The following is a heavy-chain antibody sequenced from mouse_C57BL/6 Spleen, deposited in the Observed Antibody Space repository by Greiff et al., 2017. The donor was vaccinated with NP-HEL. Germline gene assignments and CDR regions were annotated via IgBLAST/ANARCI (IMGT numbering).Heavy chain of an antibody. CDR3: ARRYDYDPYWYFDV. CDR1: GFSLSTSGMG. V-gene: IGHV8-12*01. J-gene: IGHJ1*03. D-gene: IGHD2-4*01. Sequence: VKLMESGPGILQSSQTLSLTCSFSGFSLSTSGMGVSWIRQPSGKGLEWLAHIYWDDDKRYNPSLKSRLTISKDTSRNQVFLKITSVDTADTATYYCARRYDYDPYWYFDVWGTGTTVTVSS. CDR2: IYWDDDK.